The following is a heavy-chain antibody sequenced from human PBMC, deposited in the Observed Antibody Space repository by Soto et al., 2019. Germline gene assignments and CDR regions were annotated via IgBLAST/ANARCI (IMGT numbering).Heavy chain of an antibody. V-gene: IGHV5-10-1*01. CDR1: GYTFTTFW. D-gene: IGHD2-2*01. J-gene: IGHJ5*02. CDR2: IDPRDSYV. Sequence: GESLKISCTGFGYTFTTFWVTWVRQMPGKGLEWMGRIDPRDSYVNYSPSFQGHVTISVDKSISTAYLQWGSLKASDTAMYYCARLFCSTTTCDSWSDPRGQGTLVTVSS. CDR3: ARLFCSTTTCDSWSDP.